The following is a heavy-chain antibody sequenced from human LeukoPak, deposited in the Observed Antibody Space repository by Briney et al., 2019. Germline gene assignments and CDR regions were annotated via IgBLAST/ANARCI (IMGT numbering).Heavy chain of an antibody. CDR3: AKRGFDGSGSYYTRD. CDR2: ITDSGGRT. J-gene: IGHJ4*02. CDR1: GFTFSSYS. V-gene: IGHV3-23*01. D-gene: IGHD3-10*01. Sequence: PGGSLRLSCAASGFTFSSYSMNWVRQAPGKGLEWVSTITDSGGRTYYADSVRGRFTISRDNSENTLYLQMNILRAEDTAVYYCAKRGFDGSGSYYTRDWGQGTLVTVSS.